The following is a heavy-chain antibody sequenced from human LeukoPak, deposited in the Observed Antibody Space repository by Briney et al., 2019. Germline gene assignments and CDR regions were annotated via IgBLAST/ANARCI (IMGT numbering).Heavy chain of an antibody. D-gene: IGHD6-6*01. V-gene: IGHV1-2*02. J-gene: IGHJ4*02. CDR3: ATVSVSSSSGFDY. CDR2: LNPNSGGT. CDR1: GYTFTGYY. Sequence: GASVKVSCNASGYTFTGYYMYWVRQAPGQGLEWMGWLNPNSGGTKYGQKIQGRIIMTSDTSTSTAYMELSSLRSDDTAVFYCATVSVSSSSGFDYWGQGTLVTVSS.